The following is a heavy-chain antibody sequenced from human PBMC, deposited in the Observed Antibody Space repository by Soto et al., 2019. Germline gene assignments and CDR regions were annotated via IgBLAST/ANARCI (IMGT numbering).Heavy chain of an antibody. CDR2: INAGNGNT. D-gene: IGHD1-26*01. V-gene: IGHV1-3*01. Sequence: QVQLVQSGAEVKKPGASVKVSCKASGYTFTSYAMHWVRQAPGQRLEWMGWINAGNGNTKYSQKFQGRVTITRDTSASTAYMERSSLRSEDTAVYYCARDLGVGAASDYWGQGTLVTASS. J-gene: IGHJ4*02. CDR1: GYTFTSYA. CDR3: ARDLGVGAASDY.